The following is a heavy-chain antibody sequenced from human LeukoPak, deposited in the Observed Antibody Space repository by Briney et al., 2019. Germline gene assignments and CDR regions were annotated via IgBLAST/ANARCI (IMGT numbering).Heavy chain of an antibody. V-gene: IGHV1-2*02. CDR3: ARDHTNWNPTTETYYYYYMDV. D-gene: IGHD1-1*01. J-gene: IGHJ6*03. CDR1: AYTFTGYY. CDR2: INPNSGGT. Sequence: GASVKVSCKASAYTFTGYYMHWVRQAPGQGLEWMGWINPNSGGTNYAQKFQGRVTMTRDTSISTAYMELSRLRSDDTAVYYCARDHTNWNPTTETYYYYYMDVWGKGTTVTVSS.